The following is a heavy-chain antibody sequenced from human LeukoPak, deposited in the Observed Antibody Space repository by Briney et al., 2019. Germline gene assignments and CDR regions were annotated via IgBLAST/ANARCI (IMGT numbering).Heavy chain of an antibody. J-gene: IGHJ4*02. CDR2: ISSSGGTT. CDR1: GLTFSSYE. D-gene: IGHD3-10*02. V-gene: IGHV3-48*03. CDR3: ASAYTYVRLGDH. Sequence: GGSLRLSCADSGLTFSSYEMNWVRQAPGKGLEWVSYISSSGGTTYYRDSVKGRFTISRDNSKNMLFLQMNSLRVEDTAVYYCASAYTYVRLGDHWGQGTLVTVSP.